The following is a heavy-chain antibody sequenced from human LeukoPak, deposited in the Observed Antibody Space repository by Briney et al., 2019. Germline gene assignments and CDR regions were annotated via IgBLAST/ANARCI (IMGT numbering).Heavy chain of an antibody. J-gene: IGHJ4*02. CDR2: IKHDGSET. Sequence: GGSLRRSCAASGFTFTTFWMTWLRQAPGKGPEWVANIKHDGSETDYLDSVKGRFTISRDNAKNSLYLQMNNLRAEDTAVYYCARIGRDYGDYFDFWGQGTLVTVSS. V-gene: IGHV3-7*03. D-gene: IGHD4-17*01. CDR1: GFTFTTFW. CDR3: ARIGRDYGDYFDF.